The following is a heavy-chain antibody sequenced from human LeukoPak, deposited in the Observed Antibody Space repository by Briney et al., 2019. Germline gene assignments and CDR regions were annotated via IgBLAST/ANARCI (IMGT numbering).Heavy chain of an antibody. J-gene: IGHJ5*02. CDR2: IKSKTDGGTT. V-gene: IGHV3-15*01. CDR1: GFTFSNAW. D-gene: IGHD6-19*01. CDR3: TTDLGQWLAIRDNWFDP. Sequence: GGSLRLSCAASGFTFSNAWMSWVRQAPGKGLECVGRIKSKTDGGTTDYAAPVKGRFTISRDDSKNTLYLQMNSLKTEDTAVYYCTTDLGQWLAIRDNWFDPWGQGTLVTVSS.